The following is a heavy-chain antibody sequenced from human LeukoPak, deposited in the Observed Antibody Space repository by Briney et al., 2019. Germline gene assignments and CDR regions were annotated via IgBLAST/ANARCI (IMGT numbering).Heavy chain of an antibody. J-gene: IGHJ5*02. CDR1: GYSISSGYY. D-gene: IGHD3-10*01. CDR3: ARGGGAMARGDGWFDP. CDR2: ISYSGST. V-gene: IGHV4-38-2*02. Sequence: SETLSLTCSVSGYSISSGYYWGWIRQPPRKGLEWIGSISYSGSTYYNSSLESRVTISLDTSKNQFSLKLNSVTAADTAVYYCARGGGAMARGDGWFDPWGQGTLVTVSS.